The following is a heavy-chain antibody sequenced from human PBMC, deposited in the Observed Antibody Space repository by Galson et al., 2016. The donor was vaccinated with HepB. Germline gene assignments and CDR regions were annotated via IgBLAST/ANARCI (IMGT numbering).Heavy chain of an antibody. J-gene: IGHJ4*02. CDR1: GFTFSTYS. CDR3: ASRHSGWYYFDY. CDR2: ISSSGTYI. Sequence: SLRLSCPASGFTFSTYSMNWVRQPPGKGLEWVSSISSSGTYIYYADSLKGRFTISRDNAKNSLYLQMNSLRAEDTAVYYCASRHSGWYYFDYWGQGTLVTVSS. D-gene: IGHD6-19*01. V-gene: IGHV3-21*01.